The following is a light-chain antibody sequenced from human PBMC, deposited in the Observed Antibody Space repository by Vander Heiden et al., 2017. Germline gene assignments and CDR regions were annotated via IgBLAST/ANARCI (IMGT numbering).Light chain of an antibody. CDR2: NVN. V-gene: IGLV3-21*02. CDR1: DIGSKT. J-gene: IGLJ2*01. CDR3: QMWDRYSEQMV. Sequence: SYVLTQSPSVSVAPGQTATITCGGKDIGSKTVHWYQQRTGQAPFLVVYNVNKRPSTIPERFSGYNSADTATLTISRVEAGDEADYYCQMWDRYSEQMVFGGGTKMTVL.